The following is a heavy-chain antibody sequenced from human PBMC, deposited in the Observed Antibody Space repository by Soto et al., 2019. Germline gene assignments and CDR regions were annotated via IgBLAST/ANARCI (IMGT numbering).Heavy chain of an antibody. J-gene: IGHJ4*02. D-gene: IGHD4-17*01. Sequence: EFTVGDLGMSCFSTVTGKGLEWVGFIRTKDYGEATEYAASVKGRFTISRDDSDRIVYLQMNSLTSGDTVIYYCSRSTTVTRNSDYCGQGALGSGSS. CDR1: EFTVGDLG. CDR3: SRSTTVTRNSDY. CDR2: IRTKDYGEAT. V-gene: IGHV3-49*03.